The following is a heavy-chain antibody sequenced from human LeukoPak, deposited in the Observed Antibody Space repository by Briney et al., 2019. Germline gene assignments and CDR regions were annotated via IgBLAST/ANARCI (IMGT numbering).Heavy chain of an antibody. D-gene: IGHD4-23*01. J-gene: IGHJ4*02. V-gene: IGHV4-39*07. CDR3: VRVDNGGNYFDY. CDR2: IFYSGST. Sequence: SETLSLTCTVSSGSISTSNYYWGWVRQPPGKALEWIGNIFYSGSTYYSPSLKSRVTISVDTSKNQFSLRLSSVTAADTAVYYCVRVDNGGNYFDYWGQGTLVTVSS. CDR1: SGSISTSNYY.